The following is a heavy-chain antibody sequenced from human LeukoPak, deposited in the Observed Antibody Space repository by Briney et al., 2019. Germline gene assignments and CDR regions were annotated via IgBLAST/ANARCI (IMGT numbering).Heavy chain of an antibody. D-gene: IGHD3-22*01. J-gene: IGHJ4*02. CDR3: ARAALDSSGYSDY. V-gene: IGHV4-34*01. CDR1: GGSFSGYY. CDR2: ITHSGST. Sequence: SETLSLTCAVYGGSFSGYYWSWIRQPPGKGLEWIGEITHSGSTNSNPSLKSRVTISVDTSKNQLSLKLSSVTAADTAVYYCARAALDSSGYSDYWGQGTLVTVSS.